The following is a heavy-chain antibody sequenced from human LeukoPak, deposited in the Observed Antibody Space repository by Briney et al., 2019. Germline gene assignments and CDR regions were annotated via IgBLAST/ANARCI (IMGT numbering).Heavy chain of an antibody. CDR1: GGSISSYY. J-gene: IGHJ6*04. CDR3: ARQVPKPSKLRYLGYCSSTSCSGMDV. CDR2: IYYSGST. Sequence: SETLSLTCTVSGGSISSYYWSWIRQPPGKGLEWIGYIYYSGSTNYNPSLKSRVTISVDTSKNQFSLKLSSVTAADTAVYYCARQVPKPSKLRYLGYCSSTSCSGMDVWGKGTTVTISS. V-gene: IGHV4-59*08. D-gene: IGHD2-2*01.